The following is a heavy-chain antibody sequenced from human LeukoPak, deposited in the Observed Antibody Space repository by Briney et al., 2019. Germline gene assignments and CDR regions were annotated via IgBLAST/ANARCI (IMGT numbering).Heavy chain of an antibody. CDR3: ASTATCSF. V-gene: IGHV3-7*01. CDR2: IKKEGSEK. CDR1: GFTFSNYW. D-gene: IGHD2-2*01. Sequence: GGSLRLSCAASGFTFSNYWMTWVGQAPGKGLEGVADIKKEGSEKNYVDSVQGGFTISRDNAQNSLYLHLNSLGAEDTAVYSCASTATCSFCGQGTMVPVSS. J-gene: IGHJ3*01.